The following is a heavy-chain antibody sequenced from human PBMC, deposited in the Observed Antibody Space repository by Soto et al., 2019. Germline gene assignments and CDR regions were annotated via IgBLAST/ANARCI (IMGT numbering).Heavy chain of an antibody. CDR3: AFDSSGYGAFDI. Sequence: AASVKVSCKASGYTFTSYAMHWVRQAPGQRLEWMGWINAGNGNTKYSQKFQGRVTITRDTSASTAYMELSSLRSEDTAVYYCAFDSSGYGAFDIWGQGTMVTVSS. V-gene: IGHV1-3*01. CDR2: INAGNGNT. CDR1: GYTFTSYA. D-gene: IGHD3-22*01. J-gene: IGHJ3*02.